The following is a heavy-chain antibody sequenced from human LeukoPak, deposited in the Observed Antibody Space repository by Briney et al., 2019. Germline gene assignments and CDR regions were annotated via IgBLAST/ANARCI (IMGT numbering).Heavy chain of an antibody. J-gene: IGHJ4*02. V-gene: IGHV1-18*01. D-gene: IGHD2-2*01. Sequence: ASVKVSCKASGYTFTSYGISWVRQAPGQGLEWMGWISAYNGNTNYAQKLQGRVTMTTDTSTSTAYMELRSLRSDDTAVYYCARAGRGSNVVVPAAPYYFDYWGQGTLVTVSS. CDR3: ARAGRGSNVVVPAAPYYFDY. CDR2: ISAYNGNT. CDR1: GYTFTSYG.